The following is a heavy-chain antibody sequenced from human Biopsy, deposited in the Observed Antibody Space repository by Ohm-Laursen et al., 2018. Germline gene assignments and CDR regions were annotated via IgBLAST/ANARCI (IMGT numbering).Heavy chain of an antibody. J-gene: IGHJ6*02. CDR2: INTDGSST. CDR1: EFIFSRFW. D-gene: IGHD2-2*01. Sequence: SLRLSCAASEFIFSRFWMYWVRQAPGKGLVWVSRINTDGSSTNYADAVKGRFTISRDNAKNSLFLHMNSLRAEDTAVYYCARGSALKWYQSLSYFNGMDVWGQGTTVTVSS. V-gene: IGHV3-74*01. CDR3: ARGSALKWYQSLSYFNGMDV.